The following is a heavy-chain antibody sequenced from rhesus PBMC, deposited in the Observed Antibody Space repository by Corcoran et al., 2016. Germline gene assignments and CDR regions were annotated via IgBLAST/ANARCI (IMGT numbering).Heavy chain of an antibody. CDR1: GGSSSDSYR. V-gene: IGHV4S10*01. D-gene: IGHD3-3*01. J-gene: IGHJ6*01. CDR3: ARERGVLQYLDWLLSDALDS. CDR2: IYGSSTST. Sequence: QVQLQESGPGVGKPSETLSLTCAVSGGSSSDSYRWSWIGQPPGKGLEWIGYIYGSSTSTNYNPSLKSRVTISKDTSKNQFSLKLSSVTAADTAVYYCARERGVLQYLDWLLSDALDSWGQGVVVTVSS.